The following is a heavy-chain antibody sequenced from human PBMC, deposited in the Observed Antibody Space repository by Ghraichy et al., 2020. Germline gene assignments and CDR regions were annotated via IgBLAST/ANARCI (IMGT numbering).Heavy chain of an antibody. V-gene: IGHV3-66*02. J-gene: IGHJ4*02. Sequence: GESLNISCAASGFTVSSNHMSWVRQSVGKGLEWVSTIYSGGSTLYADSVKGRFTISRDSSKSTLYLQMNSLRVEDTAVYFCLSFGGPIAPGYSGQGNLVSVSS. CDR2: IYSGGST. CDR1: GFTVSSNH. CDR3: LSFGGPIAPGY. D-gene: IGHD3-16*01.